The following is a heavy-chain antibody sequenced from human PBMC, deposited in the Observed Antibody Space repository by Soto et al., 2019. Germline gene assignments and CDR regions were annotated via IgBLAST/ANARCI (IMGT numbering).Heavy chain of an antibody. CDR2: VNQSGAT. CDR1: GGSFSGYH. CDR3: ARKDKYYFGSGSYDLLDY. Sequence: TLSLTCAVYGGSFSGYHWSWIRQSPGKGLEWIGEVNQSGATNYSPSLKSRVTLSVDTSKNQFSLKVTSVTAADTAVYYCARKDKYYFGSGSYDLLDYWGQGTLVTVSS. J-gene: IGHJ4*02. V-gene: IGHV4-34*01. D-gene: IGHD3-10*01.